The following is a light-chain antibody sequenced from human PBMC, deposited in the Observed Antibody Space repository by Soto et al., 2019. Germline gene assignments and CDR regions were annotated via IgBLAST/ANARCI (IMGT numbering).Light chain of an antibody. V-gene: IGLV2-14*01. Sequence: QSALTQPASVSGSPGQSITISCTGTSSDVGGYNYVSWYQQHPGKAPKLMIYDVSNRPSGVSNRFSSSKSGNTASLTISGLQAEDEADYYCSSYTGSSLYVFGTGTKLTVL. J-gene: IGLJ1*01. CDR2: DVS. CDR3: SSYTGSSLYV. CDR1: SSDVGGYNY.